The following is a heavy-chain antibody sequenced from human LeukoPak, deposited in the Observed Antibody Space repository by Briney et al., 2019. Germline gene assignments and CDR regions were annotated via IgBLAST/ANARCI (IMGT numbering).Heavy chain of an antibody. CDR3: ARSARSEAADY. CDR1: GYTFTSYA. J-gene: IGHJ4*02. V-gene: IGHV1-3*01. Sequence: ASVTVSCTASGYTFTSYAMHWVRQAPGQRLEWMGWINAGNGNTKYSQKFQGRVTITRDTSATIAYKELSSLRSEDTAVYYCARSARSEAADYWGQGTLVTVSS. CDR2: INAGNGNT.